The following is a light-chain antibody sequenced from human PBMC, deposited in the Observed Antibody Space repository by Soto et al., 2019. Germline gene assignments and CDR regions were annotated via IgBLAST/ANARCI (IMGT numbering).Light chain of an antibody. V-gene: IGLV1-40*01. CDR2: GNS. Sequence: SELTQPPSECGSPGPPVTISCTGSSTNIGAGYDVHWYQQLPGAAPKLLIYGNSNRPSGVPDRFSGSKSGTSASLAITGFQAEDEADYCCQSYESGLGGYVFGTGRKVTVL. CDR3: QSYESGLGGYV. CDR1: STNIGAGYD. J-gene: IGLJ1*01.